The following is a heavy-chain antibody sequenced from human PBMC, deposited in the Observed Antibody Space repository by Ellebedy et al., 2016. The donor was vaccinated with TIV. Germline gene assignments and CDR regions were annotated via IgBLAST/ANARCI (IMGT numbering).Heavy chain of an antibody. CDR1: RFTFSGYW. V-gene: IGHV3-7*03. J-gene: IGHJ6*02. Sequence: GESLKISCAASRFTFSGYWMSWVRQAPGKGLEWVASTNGDGSKKYYVDSVKGRFTISRDNGKNSVYLQMNSLRTEDTALYYCARDGAYGDYSPGYYGMDVWGQGTTVTVSS. CDR2: TNGDGSKK. CDR3: ARDGAYGDYSPGYYGMDV. D-gene: IGHD4-17*01.